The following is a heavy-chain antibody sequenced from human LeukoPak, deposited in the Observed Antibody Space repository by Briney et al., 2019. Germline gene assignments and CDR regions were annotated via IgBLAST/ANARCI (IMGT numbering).Heavy chain of an antibody. V-gene: IGHV3-30*02. CDR2: IRYDGSVQ. Sequence: GGSPRLSCAASGFAFSTYGVHRVRQAPDKGLEGVAFIRYDGSVQYYTDSVTSRFTISRENSKNALYLQMDSLREEDTAVYSCATGRGYFAIHYYMDVWGKGTTVTVSS. CDR3: ATGRGYFAIHYYMDV. D-gene: IGHD2/OR15-2a*01. CDR1: GFAFSTYG. J-gene: IGHJ6*03.